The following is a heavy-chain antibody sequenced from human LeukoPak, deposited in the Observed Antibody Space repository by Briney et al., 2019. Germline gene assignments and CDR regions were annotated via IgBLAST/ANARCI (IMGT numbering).Heavy chain of an antibody. CDR1: GFTFSSYA. D-gene: IGHD3-16*01. J-gene: IGHJ4*02. CDR2: ISGSGRNT. CDR3: AKDGGADFDY. V-gene: IGHV3-23*01. Sequence: GGSLGLSCAASGFTFSSYAMSWVRQAPGEGLEWVSAISGSGRNTYYVDSVKGRFTISRDNSKNTLYLQMNSLRAEDTAVYYCAKDGGADFDYWGQGTLVTVSS.